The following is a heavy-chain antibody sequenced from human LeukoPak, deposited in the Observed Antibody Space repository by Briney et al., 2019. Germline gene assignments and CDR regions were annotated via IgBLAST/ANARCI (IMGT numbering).Heavy chain of an antibody. CDR3: AREYEGEYSSSYFDY. Sequence: GGSLRLSCAASGFTFSSYAMHWVRQAPGKGLEWVAVISYDGSNIYYADSVKGRFTISRDNSKNTLYLQMNSLRAEDTAVYYCAREYEGEYSSSYFDYWGQGTLVTVSS. CDR1: GFTFSSYA. CDR2: ISYDGSNI. D-gene: IGHD6-6*01. V-gene: IGHV3-30-3*01. J-gene: IGHJ4*02.